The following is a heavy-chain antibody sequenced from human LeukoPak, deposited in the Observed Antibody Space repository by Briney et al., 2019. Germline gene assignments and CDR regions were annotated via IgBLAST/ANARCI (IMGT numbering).Heavy chain of an antibody. CDR3: ARGGSSSWYGCYGY. Sequence: TVTVSCKASGYTFTSYGISWVRQAPGQGLEWMGGIIPIFGTANYAQKFQGRVTITADESTSTAYMELSSLRSEDTAVYYCARGGSSSWYGCYGYWGQGTLVTVSS. CDR1: GYTFTSYG. J-gene: IGHJ4*02. V-gene: IGHV1-69*13. CDR2: IIPIFGTA. D-gene: IGHD6-13*01.